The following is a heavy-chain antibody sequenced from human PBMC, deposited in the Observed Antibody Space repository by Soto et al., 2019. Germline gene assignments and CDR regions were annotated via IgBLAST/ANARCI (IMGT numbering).Heavy chain of an antibody. Sequence: QVQLGQSGAEVKKPGSSVKVSCKASGGTFSSYTISWVRQAPGQGLEWMGRIIPSLGIANYAQKFQGRVTITADQSTSTAYMEGSRLGSEDTAVYYWAKGQLPVPYHFGYWGQRTLVTVSS. V-gene: IGHV1-69*02. CDR1: GGTFSSYT. CDR3: AKGQLPVPYHFGY. D-gene: IGHD2-2*01. J-gene: IGHJ4*02. CDR2: IIPSLGIA.